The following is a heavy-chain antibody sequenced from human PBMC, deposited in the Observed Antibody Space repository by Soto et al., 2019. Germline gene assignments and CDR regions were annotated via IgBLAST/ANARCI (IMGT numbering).Heavy chain of an antibody. CDR3: ARLRRDWGDAFDL. CDR1: GGPFGSSA. V-gene: IGHV1-69*01. D-gene: IGHD3-16*01. J-gene: IGHJ3*01. CDR2: IIPVFDKA. Sequence: QVQLVQSGADVKKPGSSVKVSCKTSGGPFGSSAISWVRQAPAQGLEWMGEIIPVFDKAHYAQNFQGRLTITADEPTGTVFMQLSSLRSEDTAVYFCARLRRDWGDAFDLWGLGTFVTVSS.